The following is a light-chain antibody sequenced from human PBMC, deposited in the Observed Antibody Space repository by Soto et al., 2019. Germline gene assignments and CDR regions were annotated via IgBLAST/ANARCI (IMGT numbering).Light chain of an antibody. CDR2: LGS. CDR3: MQPLQSWT. J-gene: IGKJ1*01. V-gene: IGKV2-28*01. Sequence: DIVMSQSPLSLPVTPGEPASISCRSSQSLLHSNGYNYLDWYLQKPGQSPQLLIYLGSNRASGVPDRFSGSGSGTDFTLKIRRVEAEDVGVDYCMQPLQSWTFGQGTKVDNK. CDR1: QSLLHSNGYNY.